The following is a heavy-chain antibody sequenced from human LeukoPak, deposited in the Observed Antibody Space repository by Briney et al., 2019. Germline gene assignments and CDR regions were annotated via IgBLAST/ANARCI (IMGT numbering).Heavy chain of an antibody. CDR1: GGSISSGDYY. Sequence: SETLSLTCTVSGGSISSGDYYWSWIRQPPGKGLEWIGYIYYSGSTYYNPSLKSRVTISVDTSKNQFSLKLSSVTAADTAAYYCARVTVPAAIGGDWFDPWGQGTLVTVSS. CDR2: IYYSGST. CDR3: ARVTVPAAIGGDWFDP. V-gene: IGHV4-30-4*01. D-gene: IGHD2-2*01. J-gene: IGHJ5*02.